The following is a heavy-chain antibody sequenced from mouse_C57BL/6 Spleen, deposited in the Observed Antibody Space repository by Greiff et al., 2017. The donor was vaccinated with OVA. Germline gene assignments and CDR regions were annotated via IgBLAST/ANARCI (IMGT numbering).Heavy chain of an antibody. CDR1: GYAFSSSW. D-gene: IGHD4-1*02. CDR2: IYPGDGDT. CDR3: ARSSTEGYYFDY. J-gene: IGHJ2*01. V-gene: IGHV1-82*01. Sequence: VKVVESGPELVKPGASVKISCKASGYAFSSSWMNWVKQRPGKGLEWIGRIYPGDGDTNYNGKFKGKATLTADKSSSTAYMQLSSLTSEDSAVYFCARSSTEGYYFDYWGQGTTLTVSS.